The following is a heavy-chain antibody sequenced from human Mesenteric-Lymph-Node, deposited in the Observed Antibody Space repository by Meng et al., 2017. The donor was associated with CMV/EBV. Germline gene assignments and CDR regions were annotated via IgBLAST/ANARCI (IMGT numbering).Heavy chain of an antibody. Sequence: GGSLRLSCAASGFTFSSYSMNWVRQAPGKGLEWVSSISSISSYIYYADSVKGRFTISRDNAKNSLYLQMNSLRAEDTAVYYCARDRSGYYGYYGMDVWGQGTTVTVSS. CDR3: ARDRSGYYGYYGMDV. J-gene: IGHJ6*02. CDR2: ISSISSYI. V-gene: IGHV3-21*01. CDR1: GFTFSSYS. D-gene: IGHD3-3*01.